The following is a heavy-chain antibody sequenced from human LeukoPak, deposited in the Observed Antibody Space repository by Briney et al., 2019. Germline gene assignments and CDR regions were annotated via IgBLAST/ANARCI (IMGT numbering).Heavy chain of an antibody. J-gene: IGHJ4*02. D-gene: IGHD5-24*01. CDR3: ARDGDGYNYGHDSPAPIDY. CDR1: GFTFSSYG. V-gene: IGHV3-33*01. CDR2: IWYDGSNK. Sequence: GGSLRLSCAASGFTFSSYGMHWVRQAPGKGLEWVAVIWYDGSNKYYADSVKGRFTISRDNSKNTLYLQMNSLRAEDTAVYYCARDGDGYNYGHDSPAPIDYWGQGTLVTVSS.